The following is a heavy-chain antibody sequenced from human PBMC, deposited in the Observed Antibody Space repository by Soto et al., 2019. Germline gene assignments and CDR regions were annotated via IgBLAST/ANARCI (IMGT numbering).Heavy chain of an antibody. Sequence: GGALRLSCAASGFTFSSCAMTWVRQAPGMGLEWVSYISGSASTIYYADSVKGRFTISRDNAENSLYLQMNSLRAEDTAIYYCASRSGRYYNAIDYWGLGALVTVSS. CDR2: ISGSASTI. CDR1: GFTFSSCA. CDR3: ASRSGRYYNAIDY. D-gene: IGHD3-10*01. V-gene: IGHV3-48*03. J-gene: IGHJ4*02.